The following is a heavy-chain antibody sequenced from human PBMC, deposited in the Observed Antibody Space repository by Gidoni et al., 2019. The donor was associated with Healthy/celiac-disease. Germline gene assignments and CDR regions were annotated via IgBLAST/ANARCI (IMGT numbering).Heavy chain of an antibody. D-gene: IGHD3-22*01. CDR3: AKDIYYDSSGYYFRAFDI. CDR2: ISGSGGST. V-gene: IGHV3-23*01. CDR1: GFTFSSYA. J-gene: IGHJ3*02. Sequence: EVQLLESGGGLVQPGGSLSLSCAASGFTFSSYAMGWVRQAPGKGLGWVSAISGSGGSTHYADSVKGRFTISRDNSKNTLYLQMNSLRAEDTAVYYCAKDIYYDSSGYYFRAFDIWGQGTMVTVSS.